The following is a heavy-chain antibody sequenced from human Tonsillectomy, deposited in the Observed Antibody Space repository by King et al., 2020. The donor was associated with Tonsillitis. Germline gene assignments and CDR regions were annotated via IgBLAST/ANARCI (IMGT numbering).Heavy chain of an antibody. CDR2: IYNSGST. J-gene: IGHJ6*03. CDR1: GGSIRNYY. D-gene: IGHD3-16*01. CDR3: ARRLNYYFYMDV. V-gene: IGHV4-59*08. Sequence: QMQLQESGPGLVKPSETLSLTCTVSGGSIRNYYWSWIRQPPGKGLEWIGDIYNSGSTNYNPSLKSRGTISVDTSKNQPSLKLSSVTAADTAVYYCARRLNYYFYMDVWGKGTTVTVSS.